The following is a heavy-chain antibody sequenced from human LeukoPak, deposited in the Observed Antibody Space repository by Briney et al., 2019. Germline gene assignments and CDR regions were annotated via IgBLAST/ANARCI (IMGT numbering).Heavy chain of an antibody. CDR1: GFTFSGSA. CDR3: ARAPVTSCRGAYCYPFDY. V-gene: IGHV3-73*01. D-gene: IGHD2-21*01. J-gene: IGHJ4*02. Sequence: PGGSLRLSCAASGFTFSGSAMHWVRQASGKGLEWVGRIRSKANSYATAHAASVKGRFTISRDDSRNTAYLQMNSLRVEDAAVYYCARAPVTSCRGAYCYPFDYWGQGTLVTVSS. CDR2: IRSKANSYAT.